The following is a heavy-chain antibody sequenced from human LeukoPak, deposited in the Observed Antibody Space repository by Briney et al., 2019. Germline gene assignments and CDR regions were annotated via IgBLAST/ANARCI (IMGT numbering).Heavy chain of an antibody. J-gene: IGHJ6*02. Sequence: GGSLRLSCAASGFTFDDYGMSWVRQAPGKGLEWVSGINWNGGSTGYADSVKGRFTISRDNAKNSLYLQMNSLRAEDTAVYYCAGKTRYSSGWYEFGYYYYGMDVWGQGTTVTVSS. CDR3: AGKTRYSSGWYEFGYYYYGMDV. CDR2: INWNGGST. CDR1: GFTFDDYG. V-gene: IGHV3-20*04. D-gene: IGHD6-19*01.